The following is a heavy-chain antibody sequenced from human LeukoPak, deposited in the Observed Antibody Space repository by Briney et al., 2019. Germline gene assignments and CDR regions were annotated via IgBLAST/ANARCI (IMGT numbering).Heavy chain of an antibody. V-gene: IGHV4-59*01. CDR3: ARVRSAGPLYYYYGMDV. D-gene: IGHD4-17*01. Sequence: SETLSLTCSVSGGSISTYYWNWIRQPPGKGLEWIGHIYNSGNTDYSPSLKSRVAMSVDTSKNQFSLNLTSVTAADTAVYYCARVRSAGPLYYYYGMDVWGQGTTVTVSS. CDR1: GGSISTYY. CDR2: IYNSGNT. J-gene: IGHJ6*02.